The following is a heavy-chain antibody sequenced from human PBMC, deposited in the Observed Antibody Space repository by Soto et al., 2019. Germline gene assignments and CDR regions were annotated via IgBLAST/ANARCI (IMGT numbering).Heavy chain of an antibody. CDR1: GDSISSIHW. V-gene: IGHV4-4*02. Sequence: QVQLQESGPGLVKPSGTLSLTCAVSGDSISSIHWWSWVRQSPGKGLEWIGEIFHSGATSYNPSLRSRLTISVDKSKNQFSPKLTSVTAADTAVYYCARTRITAAAFDDWGQGTLVTVSA. CDR2: IFHSGAT. CDR3: ARTRITAAAFDD. D-gene: IGHD6-25*01. J-gene: IGHJ4*02.